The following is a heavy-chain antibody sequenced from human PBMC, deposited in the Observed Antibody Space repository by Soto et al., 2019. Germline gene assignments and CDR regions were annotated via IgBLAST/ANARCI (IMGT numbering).Heavy chain of an antibody. CDR1: AFTFSSYG. CDR2: ISYDGSNK. V-gene: IGHV3-30*18. J-gene: IGHJ6*02. CDR3: AKDVVVGATTGLGDYYYYYGMDV. D-gene: IGHD1-26*01. Sequence: WGSLRRSCAASAFTFSSYGIHWFHHAPGKGLEWVGVISYDGSNKYYADSVKGRFTISRDNSKNTLYLQMNSLRAEDTAVYYCAKDVVVGATTGLGDYYYYYGMDVWGQGTTVTVSS.